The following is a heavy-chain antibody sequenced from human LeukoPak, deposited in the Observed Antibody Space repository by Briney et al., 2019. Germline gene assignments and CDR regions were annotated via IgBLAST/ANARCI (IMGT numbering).Heavy chain of an antibody. CDR1: GFTFNSYW. CDR2: IRQDGSDK. J-gene: IGHJ4*02. CDR3: ARHSRGSPIDD. Sequence: GGSLRLSCAASGFTFNSYWMSWVRQAPGKGPEWLANIRQDGSDKQYVDSVKGRFTISRGNAKNSLYLQMNSLSAEDTAVYYCARHSRGSPIDDWGQGTLVTVSS. D-gene: IGHD2-15*01. V-gene: IGHV3-7*01.